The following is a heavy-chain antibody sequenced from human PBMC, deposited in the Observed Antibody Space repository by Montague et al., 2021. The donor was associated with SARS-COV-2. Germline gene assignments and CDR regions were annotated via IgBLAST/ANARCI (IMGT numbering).Heavy chain of an antibody. Sequence: SETLSLTCAVYGESVSGFYWGWIRQPPGEGLEWLGEINHSGNPNYNPSLKSRVTISLDTSKNQFSLKLTSVTAADTAVYFCARGFRTVEMPTISFDYWGQGTLITVSS. CDR2: INHSGNP. CDR3: ARGFRTVEMPTISFDY. CDR1: GESVSGFY. D-gene: IGHD5-24*01. V-gene: IGHV4-34*01. J-gene: IGHJ4*02.